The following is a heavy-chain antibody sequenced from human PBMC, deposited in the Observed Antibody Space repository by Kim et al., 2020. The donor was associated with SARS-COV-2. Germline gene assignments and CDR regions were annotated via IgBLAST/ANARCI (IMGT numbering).Heavy chain of an antibody. J-gene: IGHJ4*02. CDR3: AKERVGSGWGSYHEY. V-gene: IGHV3-23*01. CDR1: GFTFSNSG. Sequence: GGSLRLSCTASGFTFSNSGMAWVRQAPGKGKEWVSAIGVGGSTFYPGSVRGRFIISRDNSENKLYLQMNSLRAEDTAIYHCAKERVGSGWGSYHEYWGQGTLVTVS. D-gene: IGHD6-25*01. CDR2: IGVGGST.